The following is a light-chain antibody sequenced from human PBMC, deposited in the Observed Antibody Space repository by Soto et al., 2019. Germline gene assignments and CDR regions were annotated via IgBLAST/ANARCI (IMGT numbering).Light chain of an antibody. J-gene: IGKJ1*01. CDR2: GAS. V-gene: IGKV3-15*01. CDR3: QQYNNWPWT. CDR1: QSVSSK. Sequence: EIVLTQSPGTLSVSPGERATLSCRASQSVSSKLAWYQQKPGQAPRLLFYGASTVDTGIPARFSGSGSETEFALSISSLQSEDFAVYYCQQYNNWPWTFCQGTKVEIK.